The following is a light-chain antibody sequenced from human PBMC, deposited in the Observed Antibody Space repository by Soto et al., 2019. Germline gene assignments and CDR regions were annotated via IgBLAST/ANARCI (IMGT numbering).Light chain of an antibody. CDR1: SSDVGDYNY. J-gene: IGLJ2*01. Sequence: QSALTQPASVSGSPGQSITISCTGTSSDVGDYNYVSWYQQHPGKAPKLMIYEVSNRPSGVSNRFSGSKSGNTASLTISGLQAEDEADYYCSSYTSSSALVVFGGGPKLTVL. CDR2: EVS. V-gene: IGLV2-14*01. CDR3: SSYTSSSALVV.